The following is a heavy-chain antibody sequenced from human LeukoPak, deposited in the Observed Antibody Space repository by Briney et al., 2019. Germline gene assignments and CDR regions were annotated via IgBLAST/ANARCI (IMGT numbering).Heavy chain of an antibody. J-gene: IGHJ4*02. CDR1: GFTFSSYG. D-gene: IGHD3-16*02. Sequence: PGGSLRLSCAASGFTFSSYGMHWVRQAPGRGLEWVAVIWYDGSNKYYADSVKGRFTISRDNSKNTLYLQMNSLRAGDTAVYYCARDNDYDYVWGSYRQIADPFDYWGQGTLVTVSS. CDR2: IWYDGSNK. V-gene: IGHV3-33*01. CDR3: ARDNDYDYVWGSYRQIADPFDY.